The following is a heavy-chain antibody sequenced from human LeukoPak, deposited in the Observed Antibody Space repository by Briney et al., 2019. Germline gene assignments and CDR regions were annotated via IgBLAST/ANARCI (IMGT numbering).Heavy chain of an antibody. CDR1: GYTLTELS. V-gene: IGHV1-24*01. Sequence: EASVKVSCKVSGYTLTELSMHWVRQAPGKGLEWMGGFDPEDGETIYAQKFQGRVTMTEDTSTDTAYMELSSLGSEDTAVYYCAKNHFSSGWYSYYYYGMDVWGQGTTVTVSS. J-gene: IGHJ6*02. CDR2: FDPEDGET. CDR3: AKNHFSSGWYSYYYYGMDV. D-gene: IGHD6-19*01.